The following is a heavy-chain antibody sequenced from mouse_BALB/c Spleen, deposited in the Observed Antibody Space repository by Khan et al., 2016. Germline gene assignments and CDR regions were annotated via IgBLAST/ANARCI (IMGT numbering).Heavy chain of an antibody. CDR2: ILPGNANS. CDR1: GYTFSNYW. CDR3: ARAWYSRDY. Sequence: QVQLQQPGAELMKPGASVKISCKATGYTFSNYWIEWVKQRPGHGLEWIGDILPGNANSNYNENLKGKATLTADTSSNTAYMQLSSLTSEDSAVYYCARAWYSRDYWGQGTSVTVSS. V-gene: IGHV1-9*01. J-gene: IGHJ4*01.